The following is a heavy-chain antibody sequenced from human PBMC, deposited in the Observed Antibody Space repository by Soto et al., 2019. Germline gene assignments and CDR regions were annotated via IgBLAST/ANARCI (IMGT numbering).Heavy chain of an antibody. CDR1: GYTFTSYG. V-gene: IGHV1-2*02. J-gene: IGHJ6*02. CDR3: ARAGGRWLQLSFF. Sequence: GASVKVSCKASGYTFTSYGISWVRQAPGQGLEWMGWINPNSGGTNYAQKFQGRVTMTRDTSISTAYMELSRLRSDDTAVYYCARAGGRWLQLSFFWGQGTTVTVSS. CDR2: INPNSGGT. D-gene: IGHD5-12*01.